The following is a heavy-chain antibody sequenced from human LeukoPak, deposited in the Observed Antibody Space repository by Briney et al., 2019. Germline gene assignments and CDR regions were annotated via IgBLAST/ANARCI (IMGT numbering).Heavy chain of an antibody. CDR2: INPNSGGT. CDR3: ARDRRRIVVVPAAFDP. D-gene: IGHD2-2*01. Sequence: ASVKVSCKASGYTFTGYYMHWVRQAPGQGLEWMGWINPNSGGTNYAQKFQGRVTMTRETSISTAYMELSRLRSDDTAVYYCARDRRRIVVVPAAFDPWGQGTLVTVSS. V-gene: IGHV1-2*02. J-gene: IGHJ5*02. CDR1: GYTFTGYY.